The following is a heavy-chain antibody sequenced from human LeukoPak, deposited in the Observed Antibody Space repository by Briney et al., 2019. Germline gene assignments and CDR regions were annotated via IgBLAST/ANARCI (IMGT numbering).Heavy chain of an antibody. CDR3: AREEVVVGANFDC. CDR2: INTDGSTT. V-gene: IGHV3-74*01. J-gene: IGHJ4*02. CDR1: GFTFSSYA. Sequence: PGGSLRLSCAASGFTFSSYAMSWVRQAPGKGLVWVSRINTDGSTTHYADFVKGQFTISRDNAKNTLYLQMNSLRAEDMAVYYCAREEVVVGANFDCWGQGTLVTVSS. D-gene: IGHD1-26*01.